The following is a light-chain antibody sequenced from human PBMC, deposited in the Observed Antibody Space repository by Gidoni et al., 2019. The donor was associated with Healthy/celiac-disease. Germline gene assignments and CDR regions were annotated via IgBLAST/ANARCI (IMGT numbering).Light chain of an antibody. Sequence: QSVLTQQQPASGPPGQRVTISYSGRSSNIVSNTVTWYQQLPVTAPNLLIYSNPQRPSGVPDRFSGAKSGTSASLAISGLQSEAEADYYCAAWYDSLNGYVFGTGTKVTVL. V-gene: IGLV1-44*01. J-gene: IGLJ1*01. CDR2: SNP. CDR3: AAWYDSLNGYV. CDR1: SSNIVSNT.